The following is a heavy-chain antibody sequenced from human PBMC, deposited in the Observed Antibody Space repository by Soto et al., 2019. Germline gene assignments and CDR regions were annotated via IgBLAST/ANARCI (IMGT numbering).Heavy chain of an antibody. Sequence: PGESLKISCKGSGYSFTSYWTGWVRQMPGKGLEWMGIIYPGDSDTRYSPSFQGQVTISADKSISTAYLQWSSLKASDTAMYYCARAQGYSSSWYSTGYYYYGMDVWGQGTTVTSP. D-gene: IGHD6-13*01. CDR2: IYPGDSDT. V-gene: IGHV5-51*01. CDR1: GYSFTSYW. CDR3: ARAQGYSSSWYSTGYYYYGMDV. J-gene: IGHJ6*02.